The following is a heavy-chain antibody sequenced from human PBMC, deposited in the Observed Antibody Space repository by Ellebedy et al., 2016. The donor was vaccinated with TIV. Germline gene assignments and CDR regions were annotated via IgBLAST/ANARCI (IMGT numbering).Heavy chain of an antibody. V-gene: IGHV3-23*01. Sequence: GESLKISCAVSGFTFSTYAMIWVRQAPGKGLEWVSAIRGGNGDTYYSDSVKGRFIISRDSSKSTVYLQMDSLRAEDTAVYYCAKQGSGRGWYWDYWGQGTVVSVSS. CDR2: IRGGNGDT. J-gene: IGHJ4*02. D-gene: IGHD6-19*01. CDR3: AKQGSGRGWYWDY. CDR1: GFTFSTYA.